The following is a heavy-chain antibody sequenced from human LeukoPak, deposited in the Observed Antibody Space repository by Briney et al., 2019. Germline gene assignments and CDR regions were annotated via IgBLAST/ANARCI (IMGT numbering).Heavy chain of an antibody. CDR2: INPNSGGT. Sequence: ASVKVSCKASGYTFTGYYMHWVRQAPGQGLEWVGWINPNSGGTNYAQKFQGWVTMTRDTSISTAYMELSRLRSDDTAVYYCARVRRGSDYYGMDVWGQGTTVTVSS. V-gene: IGHV1-2*04. D-gene: IGHD1-26*01. J-gene: IGHJ6*02. CDR1: GYTFTGYY. CDR3: ARVRRGSDYYGMDV.